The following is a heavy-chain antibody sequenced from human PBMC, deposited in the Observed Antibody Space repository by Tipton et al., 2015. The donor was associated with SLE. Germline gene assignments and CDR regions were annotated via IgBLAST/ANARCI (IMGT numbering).Heavy chain of an antibody. V-gene: IGHV3-21*01. CDR2: IISSSNYK. D-gene: IGHD3-22*01. J-gene: IGHJ3*02. CDR1: GFTFSTYN. Sequence: SLRLSCAASGFTFSTYNMNWVRQAPGKGLEWVSSIISSSNYKSYADSVKGRFTISRDNAKNSLYLQMNSLRAEDTAVYYCARVVGQAYDYDSSVYYQNHAFDIWGQGTMVTVSS. CDR3: ARVVGQAYDYDSSVYYQNHAFDI.